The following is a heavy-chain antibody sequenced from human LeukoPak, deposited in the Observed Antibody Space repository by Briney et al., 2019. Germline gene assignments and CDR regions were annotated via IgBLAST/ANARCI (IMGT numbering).Heavy chain of an antibody. V-gene: IGHV4-59*08. D-gene: IGHD1-26*01. J-gene: IGHJ5*02. Sequence: PSETLSLTCTVSGASINSYYWSWIRQPPGKGLEWIAFIYSSGDINYNPSLRSRASISLDTSKNLCSLRLTSVTAADTAVYFCARHVIYSGGYSYWFDPWGLGTLVTVSS. CDR1: GASINSYY. CDR2: IYSSGDI. CDR3: ARHVIYSGGYSYWFDP.